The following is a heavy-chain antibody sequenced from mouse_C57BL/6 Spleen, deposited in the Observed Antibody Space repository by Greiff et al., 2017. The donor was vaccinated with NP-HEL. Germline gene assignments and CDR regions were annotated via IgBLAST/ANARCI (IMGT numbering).Heavy chain of an antibody. V-gene: IGHV1-19*01. Sequence: VQLQQSGPVLVKPGASVKMSCKASGYTFTDYYMNWVKQSHGKSLEWIGVINPYNGGTSYNQKFKGKATLTVDKSSSTAYMELNSLTSEDSAVYYCAREWGNYMDYWGQGTTLTVSS. D-gene: IGHD1-3*01. CDR2: INPYNGGT. J-gene: IGHJ2*01. CDR1: GYTFTDYY. CDR3: AREWGNYMDY.